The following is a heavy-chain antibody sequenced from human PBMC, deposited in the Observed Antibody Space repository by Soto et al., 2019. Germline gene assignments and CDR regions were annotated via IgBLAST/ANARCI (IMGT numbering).Heavy chain of an antibody. V-gene: IGHV1-24*01. CDR1: GYTLTELS. CDR3: ARVAMIPADAFDI. Sequence: ASVKVSCKVSGYTLTELSMHWVRQAPGKGLEWMGGFDPEDGETIYAQKFQGRVTVTEDTSTDTAYMELSSLRSEDTAVYYCARVAMIPADAFDIWGQGTMVTVSS. J-gene: IGHJ3*02. CDR2: FDPEDGET. D-gene: IGHD3-22*01.